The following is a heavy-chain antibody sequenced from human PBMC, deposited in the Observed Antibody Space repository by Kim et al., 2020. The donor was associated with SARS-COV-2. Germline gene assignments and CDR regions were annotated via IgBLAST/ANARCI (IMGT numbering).Heavy chain of an antibody. J-gene: IGHJ4*02. D-gene: IGHD3-10*01. Sequence: GGSLRLSCAASGFTFSSFWMTWVRQAPGKGLEWVANIKQDGSEKYYVDSVKGRFTISRDNAKNSLYLQMNSLRAEDTAVYYCARARLVRGGSFDYWGQGTLVTVSS. CDR2: IKQDGSEK. V-gene: IGHV3-7*03. CDR3: ARARLVRGGSFDY. CDR1: GFTFSSFW.